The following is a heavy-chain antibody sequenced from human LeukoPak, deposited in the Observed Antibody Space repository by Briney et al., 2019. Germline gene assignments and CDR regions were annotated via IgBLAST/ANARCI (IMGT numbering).Heavy chain of an antibody. CDR2: IYAADSDT. J-gene: IGHJ5*02. CDR1: GNSFNNYW. CDR3: ARHLRGLDL. D-gene: IGHD3-10*01. Sequence: GESLKISCKGSGNSFNNYWISWVRQMPGKGLEWMAIIYAADSDTRYSPSFQGQVTLSVDKSISTVYLQWSNLKASDTAVYYCARHLRGLDLWGQGTLVTVSS. V-gene: IGHV5-51*01.